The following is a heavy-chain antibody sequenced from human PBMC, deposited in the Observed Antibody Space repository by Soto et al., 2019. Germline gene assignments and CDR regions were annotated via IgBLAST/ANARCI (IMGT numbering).Heavy chain of an antibody. V-gene: IGHV4-59*06. CDR1: GGSISSYY. CDR2: IYYSGST. J-gene: IGHJ3*02. CDR3: VKGLRVGSRITMIVVAPDHGSAFDI. D-gene: IGHD3-22*01. Sequence: PSETLSLTCTVSGGSISSYYWSWIRQHPGKGLEWIGYIYYSGSTYYNPSLKSRVTISVDTSKNQFSLKLSSLRAEDTAVYYCVKGLRVGSRITMIVVAPDHGSAFDIWGQGTMVTVSS.